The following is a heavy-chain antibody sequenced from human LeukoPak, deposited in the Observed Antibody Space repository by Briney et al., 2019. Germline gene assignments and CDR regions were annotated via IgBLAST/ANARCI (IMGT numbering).Heavy chain of an antibody. CDR2: IYYSGST. CDR3: ARGGGYSYASFDY. D-gene: IGHD5-18*01. V-gene: IGHV4-59*01. J-gene: IGHJ4*01. CDR1: GDSINNYY. Sequence: PSETLSLTCTASGDSINNYYWSWIRQSPGKGLEWIGYIYYSGSTSYNPSLKSRVTISLDTSNKQFSLKLRSVTAADTAVYYCARGGGYSYASFDYWGQGTLVTVSS.